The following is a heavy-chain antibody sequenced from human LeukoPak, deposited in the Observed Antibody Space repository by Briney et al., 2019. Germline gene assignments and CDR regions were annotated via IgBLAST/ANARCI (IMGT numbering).Heavy chain of an antibody. J-gene: IGHJ4*02. CDR2: IYYSGST. CDR1: GGSISSYY. Sequence: SETLSLTCTVSGGSISSYYWSWIRQPPGKGLEWIGYIYYSGSTNYNPSLKSRVTISVDTSKNQFSLKLSSVTAADTAVYYCAREVDGYSSSWYGDYFDYWGQGTLSPSPQ. CDR3: AREVDGYSSSWYGDYFDY. V-gene: IGHV4-59*01. D-gene: IGHD6-13*01.